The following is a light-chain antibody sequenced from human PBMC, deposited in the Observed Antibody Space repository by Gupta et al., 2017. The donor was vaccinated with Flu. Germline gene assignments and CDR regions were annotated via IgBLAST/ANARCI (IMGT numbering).Light chain of an antibody. CDR2: AAS. CDR1: QDISPY. J-gene: IGKJ4*01. V-gene: IGKV1-9*01. Sequence: QLTQSPSFLSQSVGDRVTLTCRASQDISPYLAWYQEKPGKAPRLLIWAASTLQTGVPSRFTGSGSGTEFTLTISSLQPEDFATYYCQQVNTHLSLSFGGGTKLEIK. CDR3: QQVNTHLSLS.